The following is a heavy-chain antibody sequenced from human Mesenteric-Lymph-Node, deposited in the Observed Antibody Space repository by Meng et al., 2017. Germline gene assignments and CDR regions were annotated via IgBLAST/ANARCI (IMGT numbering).Heavy chain of an antibody. Sequence: SETLSLTCTVSGGSISGYYWTWIRQPPGKELEWLGYINYSGSTKYNPSLKSRVTMSVDTSKNQLSLKLSSVTAADTALYYCARLTDGAQTTIDTWGQGTVVTVSS. J-gene: IGHJ5*02. V-gene: IGHV4-59*01. D-gene: IGHD4/OR15-4a*01. CDR3: ARLTDGAQTTIDT. CDR2: INYSGST. CDR1: GGSISGYY.